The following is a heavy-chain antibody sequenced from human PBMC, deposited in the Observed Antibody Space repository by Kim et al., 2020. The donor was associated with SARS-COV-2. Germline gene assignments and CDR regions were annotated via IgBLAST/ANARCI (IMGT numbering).Heavy chain of an antibody. CDR3: ARMGDPAGYDFLAFDY. D-gene: IGHD3-3*01. CDR2: IYYSGST. CDR1: GGSISSYY. J-gene: IGHJ4*02. V-gene: IGHV4-59*13. Sequence: SETLSLTCTVSGGSISSYYWSWIRQPPGKGLEWIGYIYYSGSTNYNPSLKSRVTISVDTSKNQFSLKLSSVTAADTAVYYCARMGDPAGYDFLAFDYWGQGTLVTVSS.